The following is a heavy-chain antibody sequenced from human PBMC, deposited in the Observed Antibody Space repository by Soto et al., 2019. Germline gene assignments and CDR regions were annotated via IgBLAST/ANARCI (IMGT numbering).Heavy chain of an antibody. CDR3: ASAVFWSGYPALYYYGMDV. D-gene: IGHD3-3*01. CDR2: ISSSSSTI. Sequence: AGSLRLSCAASGFTFSSYEMNWVRQARGKGLEWVSYISSSSSTIYYADSVKGRFTISRDNAKNSLYLQMNSLRAEDTAVYYCASAVFWSGYPALYYYGMDVWGQGTTVTVSS. V-gene: IGHV3-48*03. J-gene: IGHJ6*02. CDR1: GFTFSSYE.